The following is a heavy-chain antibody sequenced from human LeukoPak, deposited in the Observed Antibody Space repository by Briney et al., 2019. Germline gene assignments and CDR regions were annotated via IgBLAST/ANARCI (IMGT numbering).Heavy chain of an antibody. CDR3: ARLYYYGSGSPPYYFDY. D-gene: IGHD3-10*01. CDR2: INHSGST. Sequence: PSETLSLTCAVYGGSFSGYYWSWIRQPPGKGLEWIGEINHSGSTNYNPSLKSRVTISVDTSKNQFSLELSSVTAADTAVYYCARLYYYGSGSPPYYFDYWGQGTLVTVSS. CDR1: GGSFSGYY. J-gene: IGHJ4*02. V-gene: IGHV4-34*01.